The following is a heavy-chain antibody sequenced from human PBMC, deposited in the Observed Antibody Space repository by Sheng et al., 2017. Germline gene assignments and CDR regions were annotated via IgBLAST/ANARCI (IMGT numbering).Heavy chain of an antibody. CDR2: INHSGST. CDR3: ARGRQKKGYSYGQLDY. D-gene: IGHD5-18*01. V-gene: IGHV4-34*01. J-gene: IGHJ4*02. CDR1: GGSFSGYY. Sequence: QVQLQQWGAGLLKPSETLSLTCAVYGGSFSGYYWSWIRQPPGKGLEWIGEINHSGSTNYNPSLKSRVTISVDTSKNQFSLKLSSVTAADTAVYYCARGRQKKGYSYGQLDYWGQGTLVTVSS.